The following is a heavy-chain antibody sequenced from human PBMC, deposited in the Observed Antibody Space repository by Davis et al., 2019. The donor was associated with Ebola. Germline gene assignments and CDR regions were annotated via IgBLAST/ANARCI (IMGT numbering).Heavy chain of an antibody. J-gene: IGHJ6*02. D-gene: IGHD4-17*01. CDR2: MNPNSGNT. CDR1: GYTFTSYD. CDR3: ARGYGDFYYYGMDV. Sequence: ASVTVSCKASGYTFTSYDINWVRQATGQGLEWMGWMNPNSGNTGYAQKFQGRVTMTRNTSISTAYMELSSLRSEDTAVYYCARGYGDFYYYGMDVWGQGTTVTVSS. V-gene: IGHV1-8*01.